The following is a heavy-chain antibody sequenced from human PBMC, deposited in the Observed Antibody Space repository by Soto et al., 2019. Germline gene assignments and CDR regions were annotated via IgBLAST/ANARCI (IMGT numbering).Heavy chain of an antibody. J-gene: IGHJ4*02. CDR3: ARDRGAVTGQYFDY. CDR2: ISSSGTSA. CDR1: GFTFSAVS. V-gene: IGHV3-11*05. Sequence: QVRLEESGGGLVKPGGSLRLSCAASGFTFSAVSMSWIRQAPNKGLEYISYISSSGTSANYADSVKGRFTISRDNAXNSLYLQMNSLRAEDTAVYYCARDRGAVTGQYFDYWGQGALVTVSS. D-gene: IGHD6-19*01.